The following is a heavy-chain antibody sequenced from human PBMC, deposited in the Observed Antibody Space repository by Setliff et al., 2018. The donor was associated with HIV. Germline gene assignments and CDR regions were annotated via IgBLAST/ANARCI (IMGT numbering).Heavy chain of an antibody. J-gene: IGHJ6*03. CDR3: ARRGGYSYGYMDV. CDR2: IFYTGST. D-gene: IGHD5-18*01. CDR1: GVSTSSSTYY. Sequence: PSETLSLTCSVSGVSTSSSTYYWGWIRQPPGKGLEWIGYIFYTGSTYYNPSLKSRVTISADTSKNHFSLKLSSVTAADTAVYYCARRGGYSYGYMDVWGKGTTVTVSS. V-gene: IGHV4-39*02.